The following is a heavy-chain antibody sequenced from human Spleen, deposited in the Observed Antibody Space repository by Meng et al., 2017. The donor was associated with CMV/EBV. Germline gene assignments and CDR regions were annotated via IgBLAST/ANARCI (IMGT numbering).Heavy chain of an antibody. J-gene: IGHJ5*02. Sequence: ASVKVSCKASGYTFTSYGISWVRQAPGQGLEWMGWISAYNGNTNYAQKLQGRVTMTTDTSTSTAYMELRSLRFDDTAVYYCARMGRNKYGEDNWFDPWGQGTLVTVSS. CDR3: ARMGRNKYGEDNWFDP. D-gene: IGHD7-27*01. CDR2: ISAYNGNT. CDR1: GYTFTSYG. V-gene: IGHV1-18*01.